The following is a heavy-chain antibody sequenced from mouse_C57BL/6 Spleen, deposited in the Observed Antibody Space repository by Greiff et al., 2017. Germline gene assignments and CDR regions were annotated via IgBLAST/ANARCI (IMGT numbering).Heavy chain of an antibody. CDR1: GFTFSDYY. Sequence: RVESEGGLVQPGSSMKLSCTASGFTFSDYYMAWVRQVPEKGLEWVANINYDGSSTYYLDSLKSRFIISRDNAKNILYLQMSSLKSEDTATYYCARERGSSGYFDVWGTGTTVTVSS. D-gene: IGHD1-1*01. CDR2: INYDGSST. V-gene: IGHV5-16*01. CDR3: ARERGSSGYFDV. J-gene: IGHJ1*03.